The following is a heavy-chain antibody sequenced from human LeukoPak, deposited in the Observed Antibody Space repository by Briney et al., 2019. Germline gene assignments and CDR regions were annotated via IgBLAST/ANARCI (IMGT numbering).Heavy chain of an antibody. J-gene: IGHJ4*02. CDR2: ISSSGSTI. CDR1: GFTFSSYG. V-gene: IGHV3-48*04. CDR3: ARDRPLGFGES. Sequence: GGSLRLSCAASGFTFSSYGMHWVRQAPGKGLEWVSYISSSGSTIYYADSVKGRFTISRDNAKNSLYLQMNSLRAEDTAVYYCARDRPLGFGESGGQGTLVTVSS. D-gene: IGHD3-10*01.